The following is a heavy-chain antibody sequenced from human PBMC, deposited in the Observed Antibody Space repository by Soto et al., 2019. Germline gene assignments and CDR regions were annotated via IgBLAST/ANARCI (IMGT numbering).Heavy chain of an antibody. Sequence: QVQLVQSGAEVKKPGSSVKVSCKASGGTFSSYAISWVRQAPGQGLEWMGGIIPIFGTANYAQKFQGRVTITADNSTSTAYMELSSLRVEDRAVYYCARGSEWFGELSRGTVDLEKSYCFDYWGQGTLVTVSS. CDR3: ARGSEWFGELSRGTVDLEKSYCFDY. CDR2: IIPIFGTA. D-gene: IGHD3-10*01. CDR1: GGTFSSYA. V-gene: IGHV1-69*06. J-gene: IGHJ4*02.